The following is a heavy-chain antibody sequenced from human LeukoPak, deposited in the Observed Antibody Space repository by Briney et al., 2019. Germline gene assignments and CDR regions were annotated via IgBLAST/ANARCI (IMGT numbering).Heavy chain of an antibody. Sequence: PGGSLRLSCAASGFTFSNYAMTWVRQAPGKGLEWVSGITNSGDTTYYADSVKGRFTISRDDSKNNLYLQMSSLRAEDTAVYYCAREPEVWGQGTLVTVSS. V-gene: IGHV3-23*01. CDR2: ITNSGDTT. CDR3: AREPEV. CDR1: GFTFSNYA. J-gene: IGHJ4*02.